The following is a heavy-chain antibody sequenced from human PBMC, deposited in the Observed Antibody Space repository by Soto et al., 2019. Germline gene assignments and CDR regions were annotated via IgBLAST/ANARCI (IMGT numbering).Heavy chain of an antibody. CDR1: GLTFISYA. CDR2: ISGSGGST. CDR3: ANLNSVDIVATITTPEY. J-gene: IGHJ4*02. V-gene: IGHV3-23*01. D-gene: IGHD5-12*01. Sequence: GGSLRLSCAASGLTFISYAMSWVRQAPGKGLEWVSAISGSGGSTYYADSVKGRFTISRDNSKNTLYLQMNSLRAEDTAVYYCANLNSVDIVATITTPEYWGQGTLVTVSS.